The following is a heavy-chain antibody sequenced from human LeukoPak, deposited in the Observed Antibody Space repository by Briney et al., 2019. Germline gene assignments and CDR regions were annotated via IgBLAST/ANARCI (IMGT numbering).Heavy chain of an antibody. CDR3: ARDRSVAEPYYYYYGMDV. V-gene: IGHV3-23*01. Sequence: GGSLRLSCAASGFTFSSYAMSWVRQAPGKGLEWVSAISGSGGSTYYADSVKGRFTISRDNAKNSLYLQMNSLRAEDTAVYYCARDRSVAEPYYYYYGMDVWGQGTTVTVSS. J-gene: IGHJ6*02. D-gene: IGHD6-19*01. CDR1: GFTFSSYA. CDR2: ISGSGGST.